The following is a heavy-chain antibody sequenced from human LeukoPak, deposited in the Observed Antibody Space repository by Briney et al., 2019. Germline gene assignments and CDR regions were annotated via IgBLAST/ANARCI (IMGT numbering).Heavy chain of an antibody. D-gene: IGHD5-24*01. CDR3: ARVEMATQGAFDI. CDR1: GFTFSSYA. J-gene: IGHJ3*02. CDR2: ISASGDST. Sequence: GGSLRLSCTASGFTFSSYAMSWVRQAPGKGLEWVSVISASGDSTYYADSVKGRFTISRDNFKNTLYLQMNSLKDEDTAIYYCARVEMATQGAFDIWGQRTMVTVSS. V-gene: IGHV3-23*01.